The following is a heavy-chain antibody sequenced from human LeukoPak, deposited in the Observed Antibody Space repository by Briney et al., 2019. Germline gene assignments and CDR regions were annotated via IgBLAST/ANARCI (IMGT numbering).Heavy chain of an antibody. CDR2: ISGSGGST. CDR1: GFTFSSYA. CDR3: AKDDGGYYYEQYFQH. J-gene: IGHJ1*01. Sequence: GGSLRLSCAASGFTFSSYAMSWVRQAPGKGLEWVSAISGSGGSTYYADSVKGRFTISRDNSKNTLYLQMNSLRAEDTAVYYCAKDDGGYYYEQYFQHWGQGTLVTVSS. V-gene: IGHV3-23*01. D-gene: IGHD3-22*01.